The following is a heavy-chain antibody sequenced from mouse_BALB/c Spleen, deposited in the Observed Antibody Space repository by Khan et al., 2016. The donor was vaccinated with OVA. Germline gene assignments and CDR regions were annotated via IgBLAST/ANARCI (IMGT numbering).Heavy chain of an antibody. J-gene: IGHJ3*01. V-gene: IGHV5-6*01. CDR1: ELTFSAYG. D-gene: IGHD1-3*01. CDR3: ASHLSGSFAY. CDR2: INSDGFYT. Sequence: EVELVESGGDLVRPGGSLKLSFAPSELTFSAYGMSWVRQSPDKRLGWVPTINSDGFYTYYPDSLKGRFIISRDNAKNTLYLQMRSLKSEDTAMYYCASHLSGSFAYWGQGTLVTVSA.